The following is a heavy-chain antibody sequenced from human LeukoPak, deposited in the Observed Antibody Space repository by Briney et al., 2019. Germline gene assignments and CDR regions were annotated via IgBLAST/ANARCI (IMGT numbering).Heavy chain of an antibody. CDR1: GFTFSSYG. CDR3: AKYGSGTPYYYYYMDV. CDR2: IRYDGSNK. D-gene: IGHD3-10*01. V-gene: IGHV3-30*02. Sequence: GGSLRLSCAASGFTFSSYGMHWVRQAPGKGLEWVAFIRYDGSNKYYADSVKGRFTISRDNSKNTLYLQMNSLRAEDTAVYYCAKYGSGTPYYYYYMDVWGKGTTVTVSS. J-gene: IGHJ6*03.